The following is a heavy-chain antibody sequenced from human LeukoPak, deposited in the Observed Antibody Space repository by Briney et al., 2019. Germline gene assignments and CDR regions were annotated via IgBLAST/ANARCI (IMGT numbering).Heavy chain of an antibody. CDR1: GFSFSAYA. J-gene: IGHJ4*02. Sequence: GGSLRLSCAASGFSFSAYAMNWVRQAPGKGLEWVSGIGSNPHTAYHADSVKGRFSISRDNPKDTLYLQMNGLKADDTAVYYCAREVWRGGICGPDCHSDYWGQGTLVTVSS. CDR3: AREVWRGGICGPDCHSDY. V-gene: IGHV3-23*01. CDR2: IGSNPHTA. D-gene: IGHD2-21*02.